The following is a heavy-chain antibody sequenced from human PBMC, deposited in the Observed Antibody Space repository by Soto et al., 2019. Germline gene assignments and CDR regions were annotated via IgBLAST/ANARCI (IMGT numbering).Heavy chain of an antibody. Sequence: PGGSLRLSCAASGFSVSSHHMSWVRQAPGKGLEWVSVMYSGGTTYYADPLKGRCTISRDNSKNMLYLQMDNLRADDTAVYYCARDGRDGFPLDYWGQGTLVTVSS. V-gene: IGHV3-53*01. CDR3: ARDGRDGFPLDY. D-gene: IGHD1-1*01. CDR1: GFSVSSHH. CDR2: MYSGGTT. J-gene: IGHJ4*02.